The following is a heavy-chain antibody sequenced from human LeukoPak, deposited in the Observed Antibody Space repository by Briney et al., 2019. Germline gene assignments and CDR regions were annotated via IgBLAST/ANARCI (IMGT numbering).Heavy chain of an antibody. J-gene: IGHJ4*02. CDR2: MYPGGSDT. Sequence: GESLKISCRAAGYAFTNYWIGWVRQMPGKGLEWMGIMYPGGSDTRYSPSFQGQVTLSADKSISTAYLQWSSLKASDTAMYYCAASTYGSGAYVGFDSWGQGTLVTVSS. CDR3: AASTYGSGAYVGFDS. D-gene: IGHD3-10*01. V-gene: IGHV5-51*01. CDR1: GYAFTNYW.